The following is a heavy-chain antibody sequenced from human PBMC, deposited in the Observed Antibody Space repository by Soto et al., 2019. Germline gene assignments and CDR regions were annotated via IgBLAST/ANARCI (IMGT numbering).Heavy chain of an antibody. D-gene: IGHD3-16*01. CDR2: ISYDGSLK. CDR1: GFTFSGYA. J-gene: IGHJ4*02. CDR3: ARDVPLGH. Sequence: QVQLVESGGGVVQPGGSLRVSCAASGFTFSGYAMHWVRQAPGKGLEWVAFISYDGSLKYYADSVKGRFTTSRDNPQNTLYLQMNSLRPEDTAVYYCARDVPLGHWGQGALVTVSS. V-gene: IGHV3-30-3*01.